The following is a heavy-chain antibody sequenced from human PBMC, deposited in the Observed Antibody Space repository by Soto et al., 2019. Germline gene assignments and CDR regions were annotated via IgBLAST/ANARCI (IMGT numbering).Heavy chain of an antibody. J-gene: IGHJ4*02. CDR2: ISYDGSNK. Sequence: PGGSLRLSCAASGFTFSSYGMHWVRQAPGKGLEWVAVISYDGSNKYYADSVKGRFTISRDNSKNTLYLQMNSLRAEDTAVYYCAKDIAAAGTGGGYWGQGTLVTVSS. CDR3: AKDIAAAGTGGGY. D-gene: IGHD6-13*01. CDR1: GFTFSSYG. V-gene: IGHV3-30*18.